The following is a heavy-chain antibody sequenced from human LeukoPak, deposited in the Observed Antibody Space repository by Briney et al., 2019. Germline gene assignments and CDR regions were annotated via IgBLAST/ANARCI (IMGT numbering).Heavy chain of an antibody. CDR1: GGSISSSSYY. Sequence: ASETLSLTCTVSGGSISSSSYYWDWIRQPPGKGLEWIGSVYSSGSTYYNSSLKSRVIILIDTPKNHFSLTLSSVTAADTAVYYCTRSDGYGLVGIWGQGTMVTVSS. CDR2: VYSSGST. J-gene: IGHJ3*01. CDR3: TRSDGYGLVGI. V-gene: IGHV4-39*07. D-gene: IGHD3-10*01.